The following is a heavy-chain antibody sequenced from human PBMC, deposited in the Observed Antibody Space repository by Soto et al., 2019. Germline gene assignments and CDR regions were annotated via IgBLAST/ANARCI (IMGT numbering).Heavy chain of an antibody. CDR3: ARDYINYYYYGLDV. D-gene: IGHD3-10*01. V-gene: IGHV3-33*01. J-gene: IGHJ6*02. CDR2: IWYDGSNT. Sequence: GGYLRLSCAASGFTFSSYGMHWVRQAPGKRLEWVAVIWYDGSNTYYAGTVKGRFTISRDNSKNTLHLQMNSLRAEDTAVYYCARDYINYYYYGLDVWGQGTTVTVSS. CDR1: GFTFSSYG.